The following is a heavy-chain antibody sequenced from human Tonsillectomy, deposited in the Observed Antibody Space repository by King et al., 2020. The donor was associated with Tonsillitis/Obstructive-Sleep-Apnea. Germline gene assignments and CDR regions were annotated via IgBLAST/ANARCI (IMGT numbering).Heavy chain of an antibody. D-gene: IGHD2-15*01. CDR3: ARGWGQDKRGAVVVVVAATANNFEY. J-gene: IGHJ4*02. V-gene: IGHV1-2*04. CDR1: GYTFTGYY. Sequence: VQLVESGAEVKKPGASVKVSCRASGYTFTGYYMHWVRQAPGQGLEWMGRINPNSGGTNYAQKFEGWVTMTRDTSISTLYMELSSLRSDDTAVYYCARGWGQDKRGAVVVVVAATANNFEYWGQGTLVTVSS. CDR2: INPNSGGT.